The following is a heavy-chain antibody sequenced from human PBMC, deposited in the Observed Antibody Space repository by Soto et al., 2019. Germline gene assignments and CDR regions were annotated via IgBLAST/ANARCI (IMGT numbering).Heavy chain of an antibody. CDR1: GYTFTGYY. J-gene: IGHJ6*02. CDR2: INPNSGGT. Sequence: QVQLVQSGAEVKKPGASVKVSCKASGYTFTGYYMHWVRQAPGQGLEWMGWINPNSGGTNYAQKFQGRVTRTRDTSISTAYMELSRLRSDDTAVYYCARDMTTVPTLVVREFYYYYGMDVWGQGTTVTVSS. D-gene: IGHD4-4*01. CDR3: ARDMTTVPTLVVREFYYYYGMDV. V-gene: IGHV1-2*02.